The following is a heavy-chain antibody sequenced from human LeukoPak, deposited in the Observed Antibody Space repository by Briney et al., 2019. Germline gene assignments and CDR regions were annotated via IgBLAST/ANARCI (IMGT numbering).Heavy chain of an antibody. CDR2: IYHSGST. CDR3: ARDRGYSYGNAFDI. CDR1: GGSISSGGYA. Sequence: PSQTLSLTCAVSGGSISSGGYAWSWIRQPPGSGLGWLGYIYHSGSTYYNPSLKSRVTISVDRSKNQFSLKLSSVTAADTAVYYCARDRGYSYGNAFDIWGQGTMVTVSS. D-gene: IGHD5-18*01. V-gene: IGHV4-30-2*01. J-gene: IGHJ3*02.